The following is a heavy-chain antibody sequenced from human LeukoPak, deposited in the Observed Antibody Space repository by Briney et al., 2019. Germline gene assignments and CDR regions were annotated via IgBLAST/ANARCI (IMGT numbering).Heavy chain of an antibody. CDR1: GFTFSSYS. D-gene: IGHD3-22*01. V-gene: IGHV3-21*01. J-gene: IGHJ4*02. CDR3: ARDRIGYYDSSGCPYYFDY. CDR2: ISSSSSYI. Sequence: PGGSLRLSCAASGFTFSSYSMNWVRQAPGKGLEWVSSISSSSSYIYYADSVKGRFTISRDNAKNSLYLQMNSLRAEDTAVYYCARDRIGYYDSSGCPYYFDYWGQGTLVTVSS.